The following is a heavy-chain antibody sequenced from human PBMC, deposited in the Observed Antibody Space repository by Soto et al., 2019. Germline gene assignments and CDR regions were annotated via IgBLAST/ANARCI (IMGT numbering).Heavy chain of an antibody. CDR2: IRSKAYGGTT. CDR3: TRRDYYGSGSYYKGYYGMDV. V-gene: IGHV3-49*02. Sequence: GGSLRLSCVASGFTFRSYTMNWVRQAPGKGLEWVGFIRSKAYGGTTEYDASVKGRFTISRDDSKSIAYLQMNSLKTEDTAVYYCTRRDYYGSGSYYKGYYGMDVWGQGTTVTVSS. D-gene: IGHD3-10*01. J-gene: IGHJ6*02. CDR1: GFTFRSYT.